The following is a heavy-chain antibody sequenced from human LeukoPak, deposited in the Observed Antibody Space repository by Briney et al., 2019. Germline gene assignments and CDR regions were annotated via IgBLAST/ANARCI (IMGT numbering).Heavy chain of an antibody. Sequence: ASVKVSCKASGYTFTGYYTHWVRQAPGQGLEWMGWINPNSGGTNYAQKFQGRVTMTRDTSINTAYMELSRLRSDDTAVYYCARDAEPWGSIAAPDYWGQGTLVTVSS. V-gene: IGHV1-2*02. CDR3: ARDAEPWGSIAAPDY. D-gene: IGHD6-6*01. J-gene: IGHJ4*02. CDR2: INPNSGGT. CDR1: GYTFTGYY.